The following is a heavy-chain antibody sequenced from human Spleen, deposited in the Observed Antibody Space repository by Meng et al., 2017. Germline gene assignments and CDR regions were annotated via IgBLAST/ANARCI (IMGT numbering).Heavy chain of an antibody. Sequence: EVQLLESGGGLVQPGWSLRLSCVGSGYMLSHYTMIWFRQVPGKGPEWVSTINENGANTHYPDSLKGRFTIFRDNSKNTVYLQMNSLGVEDTAVYYCANWITGHFDHWGLGTLVTVSS. D-gene: IGHD2-8*02. V-gene: IGHV3-23*01. CDR1: GYMLSHYT. J-gene: IGHJ4*02. CDR3: ANWITGHFDH. CDR2: INENGANT.